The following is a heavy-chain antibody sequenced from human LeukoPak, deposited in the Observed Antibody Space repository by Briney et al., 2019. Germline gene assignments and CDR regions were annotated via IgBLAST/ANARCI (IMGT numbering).Heavy chain of an antibody. J-gene: IGHJ4*02. CDR2: IYTSGST. CDR3: ASGIDY. CDR1: DGSISSGSYY. D-gene: IGHD1-26*01. Sequence: SETLSLTCTVSDGSISSGSYYWSWIRQPAGKGLEWIGRIYTSGSTNYNPSLKSRVTISVDTSKNQFSLKLSSVTAADTAVYSYASGIDYWGQETLVTASS. V-gene: IGHV4-61*02.